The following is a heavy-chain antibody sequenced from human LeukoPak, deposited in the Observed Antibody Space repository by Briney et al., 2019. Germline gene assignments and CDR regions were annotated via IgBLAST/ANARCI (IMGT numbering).Heavy chain of an antibody. CDR3: AKARAGDITAAFNY. J-gene: IGHJ4*02. D-gene: IGHD6-13*01. V-gene: IGHV3-23*01. CDR2: ITSGANT. Sequence: GGSLTLSCAASGFTFNTYAMSWVRQAPGKGLEWVSGITSGANTYYADSVKGRFTISRDNSENTLNLQMNSLRAEDTAIYYCAKARAGDITAAFNYWGQGTLVTVSS. CDR1: GFTFNTYA.